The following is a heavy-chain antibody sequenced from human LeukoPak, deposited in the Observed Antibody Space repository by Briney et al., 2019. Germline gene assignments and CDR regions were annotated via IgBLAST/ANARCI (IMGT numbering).Heavy chain of an antibody. CDR2: ISGSGGST. J-gene: IGHJ4*02. Sequence: GGSQRLSCAASGFTFSSYAMSWVRQAPGKGLEWVSAISGSGGSTYYADSVKGRFTISRDNSKNTLYLQMNSLRAEDTAVYYCAKSDCSGGSCYENYWGQGTLVPVSS. D-gene: IGHD2-15*01. CDR3: AKSDCSGGSCYENY. CDR1: GFTFSSYA. V-gene: IGHV3-23*01.